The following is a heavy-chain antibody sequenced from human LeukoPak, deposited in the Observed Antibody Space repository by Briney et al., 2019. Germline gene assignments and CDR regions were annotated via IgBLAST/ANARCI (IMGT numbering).Heavy chain of an antibody. Sequence: PGRSLRLSCAASGFTFSSYAMHWVRQAPGKGLEWVAVISYDGSNKYYADSVKGRFTISRDNSKNTLYLQMNSLRAEDTALYHCARTWELLYYYMDVWGKGTTVTVSS. V-gene: IGHV3-30-3*01. CDR2: ISYDGSNK. J-gene: IGHJ6*03. CDR3: ARTWELLYYYMDV. CDR1: GFTFSSYA. D-gene: IGHD1-26*01.